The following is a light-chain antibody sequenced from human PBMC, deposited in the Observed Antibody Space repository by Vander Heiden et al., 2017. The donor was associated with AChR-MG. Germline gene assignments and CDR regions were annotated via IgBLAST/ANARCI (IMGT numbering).Light chain of an antibody. CDR1: SGDGGCYNF. CDR3: SSSEAIYTKVL. CDR2: DDS. Sequence: QSALPPPPSVSGSPGQAVIISCTGTSGDGGCYNFAFWYQQPPHKPTQLILYDDSKRPSGVSDRFSGSKSGNNASLTISGVQAEEEAEDHCSSSEAIYTKVLFGGGTKLTVL. J-gene: IGLJ2*01. V-gene: IGLV2-11*01.